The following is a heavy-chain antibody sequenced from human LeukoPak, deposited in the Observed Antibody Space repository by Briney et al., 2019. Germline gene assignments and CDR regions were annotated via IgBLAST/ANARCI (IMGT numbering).Heavy chain of an antibody. Sequence: ASVKVSCKASGYTFTSYGISWVRQAPGQGLEWMGWISAYNGNTNYAQKLQGRVTMTTDTSTSTAYMELRSLRSDDTAVYYCARGVDCYGSGSYHNWFDPWGQGTLVTVSS. D-gene: IGHD3-10*01. V-gene: IGHV1-18*01. CDR1: GYTFTSYG. CDR2: ISAYNGNT. J-gene: IGHJ5*02. CDR3: ARGVDCYGSGSYHNWFDP.